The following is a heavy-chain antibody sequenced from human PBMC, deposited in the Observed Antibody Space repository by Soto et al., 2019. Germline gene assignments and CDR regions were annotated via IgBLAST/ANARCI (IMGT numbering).Heavy chain of an antibody. CDR3: ARANYDFWSGYYTVDY. J-gene: IGHJ4*02. CDR2: INAGNGNT. CDR1: GYTFTSYA. Sequence: QVQLVQSGAEVKKPGASVKGYCKASGYTFTSYAMHWVRQAPGQRLEWMGWINAGNGNTKYSQKFQGRVTITRDTSASTAYMELSSLRSEDTAVYYCARANYDFWSGYYTVDYWGQGTLVTVSS. V-gene: IGHV1-3*01. D-gene: IGHD3-3*01.